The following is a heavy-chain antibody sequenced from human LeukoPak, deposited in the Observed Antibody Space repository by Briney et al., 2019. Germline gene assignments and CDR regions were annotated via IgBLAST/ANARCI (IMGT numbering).Heavy chain of an antibody. J-gene: IGHJ4*02. Sequence: PSETLSLTCTVSGYSISNAYYWGWIRQPPGKGLEWIGSLYHSGSTSYNPSLKSRVTISVDTSKNQFSLKLSSVTAADTAVYYCARAGRYVVSLDYWGQGTLVTVSS. D-gene: IGHD2-15*01. CDR2: LYHSGST. V-gene: IGHV4-38-2*02. CDR3: ARAGRYVVSLDY. CDR1: GYSISNAYY.